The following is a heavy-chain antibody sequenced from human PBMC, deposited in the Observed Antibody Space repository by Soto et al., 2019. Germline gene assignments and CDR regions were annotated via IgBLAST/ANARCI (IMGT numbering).Heavy chain of an antibody. CDR1: GYTFTSHG. D-gene: IGHD2-15*01. Sequence: QVQLVQSGAEVKKPGASVKVSCKASGYTFTSHGISWVRQAPGQGLEWMGWISAYNGNTNYAQKLQGRVTMTTDTSTSTAYMELRSLRSDDTAVYYCAREHCSGGSCYPIDYWGQGTLVTVSS. CDR2: ISAYNGNT. CDR3: AREHCSGGSCYPIDY. J-gene: IGHJ4*02. V-gene: IGHV1-18*01.